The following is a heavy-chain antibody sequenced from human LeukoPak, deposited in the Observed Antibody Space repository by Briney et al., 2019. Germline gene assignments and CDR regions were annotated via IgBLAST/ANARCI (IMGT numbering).Heavy chain of an antibody. J-gene: IGHJ4*02. Sequence: GGSLRLSCAASGFTFSSYGMHWVRQAPGKGLEWVAVIWYDGSNKYYADSVKGRFTISRDNSKNTLYLQMNSLRAEDTAVYYCARDLRNWNDGPDYWGQGTLVTVSS. CDR2: IWYDGSNK. V-gene: IGHV3-33*01. CDR1: GFTFSSYG. D-gene: IGHD1-1*01. CDR3: ARDLRNWNDGPDY.